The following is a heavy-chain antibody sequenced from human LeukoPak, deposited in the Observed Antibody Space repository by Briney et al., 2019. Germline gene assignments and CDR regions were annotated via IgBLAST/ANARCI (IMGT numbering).Heavy chain of an antibody. V-gene: IGHV3-53*01. Sequence: GGSLRLSCAASGFTVSSNYMSWVRQAPGKGLEWVSVIYSGGSTYYADSVKGRFTISRDNSKNTLYLQMNSLRAEDTAVYYCARGISGWIFDYWGQGTLVTVSS. CDR1: GFTVSSNY. D-gene: IGHD6-19*01. CDR2: IYSGGST. CDR3: ARGISGWIFDY. J-gene: IGHJ4*02.